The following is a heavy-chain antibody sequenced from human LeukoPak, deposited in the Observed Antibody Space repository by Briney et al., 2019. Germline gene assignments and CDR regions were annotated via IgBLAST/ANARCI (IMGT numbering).Heavy chain of an antibody. CDR3: ARRKRYFDWFQNWFDP. J-gene: IGHJ5*02. V-gene: IGHV4-39*07. D-gene: IGHD3-9*01. Sequence: SETLSLTCTVSGDSISSSSSYWGWIRQPPGEGLEWIGSIYYSGSTNYNPSLKSRVTISVDTSKNQFSLKLSSVTAADTAVYYCARRKRYFDWFQNWFDPWGQGTLVTVSS. CDR2: IYYSGST. CDR1: GDSISSSSSY.